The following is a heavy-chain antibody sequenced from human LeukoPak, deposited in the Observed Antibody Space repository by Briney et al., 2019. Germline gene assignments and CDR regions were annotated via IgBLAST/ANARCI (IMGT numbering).Heavy chain of an antibody. J-gene: IGHJ4*02. CDR1: GFTFSSYA. D-gene: IGHD6-13*01. V-gene: IGHV3-64*04. CDR2: ISSDGVTT. CDR3: ASNPGYSSSWEEYYFDY. Sequence: GGSLRLSCSASGFTFSSYAMHWVRQAPGKGLEYVSAISSDGVTTYYADSVKGRFTISRDNSKNTLYLQMNSLRAEDTAVYYCASNPGYSSSWEEYYFDYWGQGTLVTVSS.